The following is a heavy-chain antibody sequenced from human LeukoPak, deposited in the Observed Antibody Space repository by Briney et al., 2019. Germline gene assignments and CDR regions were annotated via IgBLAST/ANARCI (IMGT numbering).Heavy chain of an antibody. J-gene: IGHJ4*02. CDR2: INHSGST. CDR3: ARGYYVWGSYRSYYFDY. Sequence: PSETLSLTCAVYGGSFSGYYWSWIRQPPGKGLEWIGEINHSGSTNYNPSLKSRVTISVDTSKNQFSLKLSSVTAADTAVYYCARGYYVWGSYRSYYFDYWGQGTLVTVSS. D-gene: IGHD3-16*02. V-gene: IGHV4-34*01. CDR1: GGSFSGYY.